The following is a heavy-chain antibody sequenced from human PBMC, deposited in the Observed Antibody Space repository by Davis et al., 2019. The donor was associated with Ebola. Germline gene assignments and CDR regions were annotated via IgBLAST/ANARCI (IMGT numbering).Heavy chain of an antibody. CDR1: GFTFDDYA. D-gene: IGHD4-23*01. J-gene: IGHJ6*02. V-gene: IGHV3-43*02. Sequence: GGSLRLSCAASGFTFDDYAMHWVRQAPGKGLEWVSLISGDGGSTYYADSVKGRFTISRDNAKNSLYLQMNSLRAEDTAVYYCARVSEYYGMDVWGQGTTVTVSS. CDR2: ISGDGGST. CDR3: ARVSEYYGMDV.